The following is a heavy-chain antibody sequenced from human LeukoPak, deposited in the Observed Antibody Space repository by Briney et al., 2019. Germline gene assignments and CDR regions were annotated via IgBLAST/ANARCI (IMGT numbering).Heavy chain of an antibody. D-gene: IGHD3-16*02. CDR1: GDNFSSYV. CDR2: IIPILDVA. CDR3: TREGVYSPDPSSYHRLPFDI. J-gene: IGHJ3*02. V-gene: IGHV1-69*04. Sequence: ASVKVSCKAPGDNFSSYVFTWVRQAPGQGLEWMGRIIPILDVANFAQKFKGRVSITADKSTNTAHLELSNLRSEDTAVYYCTREGVYSPDPSSYHRLPFDIWGKGTVVIVSS.